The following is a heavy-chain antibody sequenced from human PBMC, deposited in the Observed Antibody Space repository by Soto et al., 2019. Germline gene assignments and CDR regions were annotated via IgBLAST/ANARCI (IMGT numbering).Heavy chain of an antibody. V-gene: IGHV6-1*01. J-gene: IGHJ1*01. CDR2: TYYRSKWYN. Sequence: SPTLSLTCAISGDSVSSNSAAWNWIRQSPSRGLEWLGRTYYRSKWYNDYAVSVKSRITINPDTSKNQFSLQLNSVTPEDTAVYYCARAIRDCSGGSCYSAPYFQHWGQGTLVTVSS. D-gene: IGHD2-15*01. CDR3: ARAIRDCSGGSCYSAPYFQH. CDR1: GDSVSSNSAA.